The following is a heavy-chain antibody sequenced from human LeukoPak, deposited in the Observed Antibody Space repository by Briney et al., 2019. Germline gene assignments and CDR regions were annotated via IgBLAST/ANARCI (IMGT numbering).Heavy chain of an antibody. CDR3: AADFQGSWSGYYTGNAFDI. J-gene: IGHJ3*02. CDR1: GGTFSSYT. Sequence: GAAVKVSCKASGGTFSSYTISWVRQAPGQGLEWLGRIIPILGIANYAQKFQGRVTITADKSTSTAYMELSSLRSEDTAVYYCAADFQGSWSGYYTGNAFDIWGQGTTVTVSS. V-gene: IGHV1-69*02. D-gene: IGHD3-3*01. CDR2: IIPILGIA.